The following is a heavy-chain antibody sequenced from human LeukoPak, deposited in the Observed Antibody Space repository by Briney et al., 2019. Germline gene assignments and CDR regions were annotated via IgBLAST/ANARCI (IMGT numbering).Heavy chain of an antibody. CDR1: GFTFSNFW. V-gene: IGHV3-53*01. CDR3: ASGDGYLQPY. D-gene: IGHD2-21*01. CDR2: IHYDGKI. J-gene: IGHJ4*02. Sequence: GGSLRLSCAASGFTFSNFWMSWVRQAPGKGLEWVSIIHYDGKIRYAGSVGGRFTIYRDDSENTLFLQMNSLRVDDTAVYFCASGDGYLQPYWGQGTLVTVSS.